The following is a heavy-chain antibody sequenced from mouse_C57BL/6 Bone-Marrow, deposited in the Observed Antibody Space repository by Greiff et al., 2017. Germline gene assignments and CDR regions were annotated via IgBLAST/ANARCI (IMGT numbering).Heavy chain of an antibody. CDR3: ANDYYGRDYYAMDY. CDR1: GYTFTSYG. V-gene: IGHV1-81*01. J-gene: IGHJ4*01. D-gene: IGHD1-1*01. CDR2: IYPRSGTT. Sequence: VKLQESGAELARPGASVKLSCKASGYTFTSYGISWVKQRTGQGLEWIGEIYPRSGTTYYNEKFKGKATLTADKSSSTAYMELRSLTSEDSAVYFCANDYYGRDYYAMDYWGQGTSVTVSS.